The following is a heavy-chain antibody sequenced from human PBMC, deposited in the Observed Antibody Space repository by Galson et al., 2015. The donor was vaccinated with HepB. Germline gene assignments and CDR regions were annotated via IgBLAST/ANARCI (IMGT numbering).Heavy chain of an antibody. CDR2: ISYDGSNK. J-gene: IGHJ6*03. CDR1: GFTFSSYG. CDR3: AKEGALYDYVWGSYRPYYYMDV. Sequence: SLRLSCAASGFTFSSYGMHWVRQAPGKGLEWVAVISYDGSNKYYADSVKGRFTISRDNSKNTLYLQMNSLRAEDTAVYYCAKEGALYDYVWGSYRPYYYMDVWGKGTTVTVSS. V-gene: IGHV3-30*18. D-gene: IGHD3-16*02.